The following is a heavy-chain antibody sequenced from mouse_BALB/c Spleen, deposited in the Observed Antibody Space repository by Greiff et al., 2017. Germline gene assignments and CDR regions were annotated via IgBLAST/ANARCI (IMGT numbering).Heavy chain of an antibody. J-gene: IGHJ4*01. CDR3: ASTYYLYAMDY. CDR2: IWSGGST. V-gene: IGHV2-2*02. Sequence: VQLQQSGPGLVQPSQSLSITCTVSGFSLTSYGVHWVRQSPGKGLEWLGVIWSGGSTDYNAAFISRLSISKDNSKSQVFFKMTSLQANDTAIYYCASTYYLYAMDYWGQGTSVTVSS. D-gene: IGHD1-1*01. CDR1: GFSLTSYG.